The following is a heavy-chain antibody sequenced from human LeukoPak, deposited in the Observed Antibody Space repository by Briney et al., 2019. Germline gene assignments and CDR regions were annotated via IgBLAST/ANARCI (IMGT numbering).Heavy chain of an antibody. CDR3: ARDRKVLTGSFDY. CDR2: INPNSGNT. CDR1: GYTFTDYY. J-gene: IGHJ4*02. D-gene: IGHD3-9*01. Sequence: ASVKVSCKASGYTFTDYYMYWVRQAPGQGLEWMGWINPNSGNTNYAQKFQGRVTMTRDTSISTASTELSRLTSDDTAVYYCARDRKVLTGSFDYWGQGTLVTVSS. V-gene: IGHV1-2*02.